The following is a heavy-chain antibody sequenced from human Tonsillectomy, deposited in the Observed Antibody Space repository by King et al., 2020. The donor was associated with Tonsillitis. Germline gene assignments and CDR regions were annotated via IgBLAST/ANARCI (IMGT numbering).Heavy chain of an antibody. CDR2: ISGSGGST. Sequence: VQLVESGGGLVQPGGSLRLSCAASGFTFSSYAMSWVRQAPGKGLEWVSAISGSGGSTYYADSVKGRFTISRDNSKNTLYLQMNSLRAEDTAVYYCAKVGVVVVTAEMGFDYWGQGTLVTVSS. D-gene: IGHD2-21*02. CDR3: AKVGVVVVTAEMGFDY. J-gene: IGHJ4*02. CDR1: GFTFSSYA. V-gene: IGHV3-23*04.